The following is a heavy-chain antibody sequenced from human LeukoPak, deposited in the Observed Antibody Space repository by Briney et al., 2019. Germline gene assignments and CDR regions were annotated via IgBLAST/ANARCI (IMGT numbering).Heavy chain of an antibody. CDR3: ARSGLWVWSQIGLDY. J-gene: IGHJ4*02. CDR1: GYTFTSYG. Sequence: PGASVKVSCKASGYTFTSYGISWVRQAPGQGPEWMGWISAYNGNTNYAQKLQGRVTMTTDTSTSTAYMELRSLRSDDTAVYYCARSGLWVWSQIGLDYWGQGTLVTVSS. V-gene: IGHV1-18*01. CDR2: ISAYNGNT. D-gene: IGHD3/OR15-3a*01.